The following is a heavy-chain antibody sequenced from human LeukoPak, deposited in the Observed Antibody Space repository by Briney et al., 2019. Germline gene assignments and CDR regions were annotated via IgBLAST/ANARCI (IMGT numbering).Heavy chain of an antibody. CDR3: ARVLYSDFWSGPCYFDY. V-gene: IGHV4-59*01. Sequence: SETLSLTCTVSGGFISSYYWSWIRQPPGQGLEWIGYIYYSSSANYNPSLKSRVTISVDTSKNQFSLKLSSVTAADTAVYYCARVLYSDFWSGPCYFDYWGQGTLVTVSS. D-gene: IGHD3-3*01. J-gene: IGHJ4*02. CDR1: GGFISSYY. CDR2: IYYSSSA.